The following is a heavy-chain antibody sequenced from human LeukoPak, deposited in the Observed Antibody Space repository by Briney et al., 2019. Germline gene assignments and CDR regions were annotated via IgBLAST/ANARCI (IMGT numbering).Heavy chain of an antibody. V-gene: IGHV3-30-3*01. CDR1: GFTFSSYA. Sequence: PGGSLRLSCAASGFTFSSYAMHWVRQAPGKGLEWVAVISNDGDNKQYADSVKGRFTISRDNSENTLYLQMNSLKPEDTAVYYCARDTHLDYWGQGTLVTVSS. J-gene: IGHJ4*02. CDR2: ISNDGDNK. CDR3: ARDTHLDY.